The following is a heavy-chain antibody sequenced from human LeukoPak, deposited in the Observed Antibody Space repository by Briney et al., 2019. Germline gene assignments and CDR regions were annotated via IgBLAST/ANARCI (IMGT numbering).Heavy chain of an antibody. D-gene: IGHD3-3*01. V-gene: IGHV1-18*01. CDR3: ARDSIFGVVNVPDY. CDR1: GGTFSSYA. Sequence: ASVKVSCKASGGTFSSYAISWVRQAPGQGLEWMGWISAYNGNTNYAQKLQGRVTMTTDTSTSTAYMELRSLRSDDTAVYYCARDSIFGVVNVPDYWGQGTLVTVSS. CDR2: ISAYNGNT. J-gene: IGHJ4*02.